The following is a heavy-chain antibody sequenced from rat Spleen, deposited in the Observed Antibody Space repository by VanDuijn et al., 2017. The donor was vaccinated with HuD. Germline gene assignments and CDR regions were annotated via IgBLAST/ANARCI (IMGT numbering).Heavy chain of an antibody. CDR1: GFTFSNYG. Sequence: EVQLVESGGELVQPGRSLKLSCAASGFTFSNYGMAWVRQTPTKGLEWFASISPGGGNPYYRDSVKGRFTISRDNAKNTLYLQMNSLRSEDTATYYCARQGYNNYGGVMDAWGQGASVTVSS. J-gene: IGHJ4*01. CDR2: ISPGGGNP. V-gene: IGHV5S13*01. D-gene: IGHD1-10*01. CDR3: ARQGYNNYGGVMDA.